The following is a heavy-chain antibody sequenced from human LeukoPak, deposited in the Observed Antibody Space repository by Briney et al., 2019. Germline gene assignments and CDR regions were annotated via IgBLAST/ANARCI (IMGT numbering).Heavy chain of an antibody. Sequence: SETLSPTCTVSGGSISSYYWSWIWQSPGKGLEWIGYIYYSGSTNYNPSLKSRVTISVDTSKSQFSLKLNSVTAADTAVYYCAASSSSRGAIDYWGQGTLVTVSS. V-gene: IGHV4-59*08. CDR1: GGSISSYY. CDR2: IYYSGST. J-gene: IGHJ4*02. D-gene: IGHD6-6*01. CDR3: AASSSSRGAIDY.